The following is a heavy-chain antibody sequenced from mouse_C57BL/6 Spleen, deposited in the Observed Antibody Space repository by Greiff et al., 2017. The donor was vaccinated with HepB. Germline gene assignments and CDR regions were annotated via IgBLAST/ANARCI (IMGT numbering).Heavy chain of an antibody. D-gene: IGHD2-5*01. J-gene: IGHJ1*03. V-gene: IGHV1-80*01. CDR3: ARPRNYSNYDWYFDV. CDR1: GYAFSSYW. CDR2: IYPGDGDT. Sequence: QVQLKQSGAELVKPGASVKISCKASGYAFSSYWMNWVKQRPGKGLEWIGQIYPGDGDTNYNGKFKGKATLTADKSSSTAYMQLSSLTSEDSAVYFCARPRNYSNYDWYFDVWGTGTTVTVSS.